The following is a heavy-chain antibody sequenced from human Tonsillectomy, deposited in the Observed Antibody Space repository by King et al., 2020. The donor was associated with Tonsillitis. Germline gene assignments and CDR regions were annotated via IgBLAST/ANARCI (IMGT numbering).Heavy chain of an antibody. Sequence: DVQLVESGGGLVQPGGSLKLSCAASGFTFSGSAMHWVRQASGKGLEWVGRIRSKANSYATAYAASVKGRFTISRDDSKNTAYLQMNSLKTEDTAVYYCTRHDADGSGYYYDSIGPRDCWGQGTLVTVSS. CDR1: GFTFSGSA. CDR2: IRSKANSYAT. CDR3: TRHDADGSGYYYDSIGPRDC. J-gene: IGHJ4*02. V-gene: IGHV3-73*02. D-gene: IGHD3-22*01.